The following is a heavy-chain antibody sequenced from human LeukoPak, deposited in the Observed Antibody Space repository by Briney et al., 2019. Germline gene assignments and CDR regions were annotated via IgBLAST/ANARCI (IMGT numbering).Heavy chain of an antibody. Sequence: GGSLRLSCAASGFTFSDYYMSWIRQAPGKGLEWVSYISSSGSTTYYADSVKGRFTISRDNSKNTLYLQMNSLRAEDTAVYYCARGSGYYYVGAFDIWGQGAMVTVSS. V-gene: IGHV3-11*01. CDR2: ISSSGSTT. CDR1: GFTFSDYY. D-gene: IGHD3-22*01. CDR3: ARGSGYYYVGAFDI. J-gene: IGHJ3*02.